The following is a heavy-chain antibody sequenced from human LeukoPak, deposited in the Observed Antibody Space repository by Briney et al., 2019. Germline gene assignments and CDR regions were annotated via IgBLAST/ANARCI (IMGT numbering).Heavy chain of an antibody. CDR2: IYYNGNT. V-gene: IGHV4-39*01. J-gene: IGHJ4*02. D-gene: IGHD3-22*01. CDR3: GRLDDYDYSAW. Sequence: SETLSLTCAVSGGSISRGGYFWSWIRQPPGKGLEWIGSIYYNGNTYYNPSLKSRVTISVDTSKNQFSLKLNSVTAADTAVYFCGRLDDYDYSAWWGQGVLVTVSS. CDR1: GGSISRGGYF.